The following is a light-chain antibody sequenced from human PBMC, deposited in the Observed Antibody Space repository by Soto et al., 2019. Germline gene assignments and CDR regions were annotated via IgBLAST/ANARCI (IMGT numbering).Light chain of an antibody. CDR2: EDR. V-gene: IGLV3-21*02. CDR3: QVWDSSNYHYV. CDR1: DIGSKS. Sequence: SYELTQPPSVSAAPGQTARITCGGYDIGSKSVHWYQQKPGQAPVLVVYEDRARPSGIPERFSGSNSGNTATLTISRVEDGDEADYYCQVWDSSNYHYVFGTGTKLTVL. J-gene: IGLJ1*01.